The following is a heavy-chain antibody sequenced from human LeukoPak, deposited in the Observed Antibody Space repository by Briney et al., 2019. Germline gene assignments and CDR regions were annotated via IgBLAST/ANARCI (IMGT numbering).Heavy chain of an antibody. J-gene: IGHJ4*02. CDR2: IKKDGSEK. CDR3: ARDLSGVTGYTYGRGIDY. V-gene: IGHV3-7*01. CDR1: GFTFNSYW. Sequence: GGSLRLSCAASGFTFNSYWMSWVRQAPGKGLEWVANIKKDGSEKYYVDSVEGRFTISRDNAKTSLYLQMNSLRAEDTAVYYCARDLSGVTGYTYGRGIDYWGQGTLVTVSS. D-gene: IGHD5-18*01.